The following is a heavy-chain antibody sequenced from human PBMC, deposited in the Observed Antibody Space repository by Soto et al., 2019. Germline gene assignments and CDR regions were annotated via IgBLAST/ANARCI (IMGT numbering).Heavy chain of an antibody. Sequence: QVQLVESGGGVVQPGRSPRLSCAASGFTFSSYGMHWVRQAPGKGLEWVAVISYDGSNKYYADSVKGRFTISRDNSKNTLYLQMNSLRAEDTAVYYCATSAAGGDYWGQGTLVTVSS. V-gene: IGHV3-30*03. CDR2: ISYDGSNK. CDR3: ATSAAGGDY. CDR1: GFTFSSYG. J-gene: IGHJ4*02. D-gene: IGHD6-25*01.